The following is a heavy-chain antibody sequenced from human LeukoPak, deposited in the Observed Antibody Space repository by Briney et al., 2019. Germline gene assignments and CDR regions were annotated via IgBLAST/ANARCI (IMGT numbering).Heavy chain of an antibody. V-gene: IGHV3-30*04. CDR3: ARERDAIDV. CDR1: GFTFSRYA. Sequence: GRSLRLSCAASGFTFSRYAMHWVRQAPGKGLEWVAVFTYDGNDGYYADSVGGRFTISRDNSKNTLYLQMNGLRVEDTAVYFCARERDAIDVWGQGTMVTVSS. J-gene: IGHJ3*01. CDR2: FTYDGNDG.